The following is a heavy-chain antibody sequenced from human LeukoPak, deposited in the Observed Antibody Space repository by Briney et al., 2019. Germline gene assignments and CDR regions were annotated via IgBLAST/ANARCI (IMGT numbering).Heavy chain of an antibody. CDR3: ARSFHYSGSYGGPDY. CDR2: INPNSGGT. D-gene: IGHD1-26*01. Sequence: GASVKVSCKASGYTFTGYYMHWVRQAPGQGLEWMGWINPNSGGTNYAQKFQGRVTMTRDTSISTAYMELSRLRSDDTAVYYCARSFHYSGSYGGPDYWGQGTLVTVSS. V-gene: IGHV1-2*02. CDR1: GYTFTGYY. J-gene: IGHJ4*02.